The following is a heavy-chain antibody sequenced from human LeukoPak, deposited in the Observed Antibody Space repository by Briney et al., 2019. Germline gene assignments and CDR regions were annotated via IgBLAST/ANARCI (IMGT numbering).Heavy chain of an antibody. CDR1: GASISSSTYS. Sequence: SETLSLTCTVSGASISSSTYSWGWIRQPPGKGLEWIGSVYYSGSTSYTPSLKSRVTISVDTSKNQFSLKLSSVTAADTAVYYCARIEGTMWPYYFDYWGQGTLVTVSS. CDR2: VYYSGST. J-gene: IGHJ4*02. V-gene: IGHV4-39*07. D-gene: IGHD2-21*01. CDR3: ARIEGTMWPYYFDY.